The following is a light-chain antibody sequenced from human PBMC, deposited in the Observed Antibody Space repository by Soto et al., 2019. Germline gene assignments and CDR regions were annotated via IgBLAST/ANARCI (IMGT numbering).Light chain of an antibody. CDR2: AAS. CDR3: QQSYSTP. V-gene: IGKV1-39*01. J-gene: IGKJ1*01. CDR1: QSISSY. Sequence: DIQMTQSPSSLSASVGDRVTITCRASQSISSYLNWYQQKPGKAPKLLIYAASSLQSGVPSRFSGSGSGIDFTLTISSLQPEDFATYYCQQSYSTPFGQGTKVEIK.